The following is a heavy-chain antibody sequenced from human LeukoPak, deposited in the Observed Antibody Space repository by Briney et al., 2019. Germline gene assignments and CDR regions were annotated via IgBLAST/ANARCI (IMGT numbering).Heavy chain of an antibody. V-gene: IGHV3-33*01. Sequence: GGSLRLSCAASGFTFSSHGMHWVRQAPGKGLEWVAVIWYDGSTKYYADSVKGRFAISRDHSENTLWLQMNSLRAEDTAAYYCARWGPDRGVDYWGQGTQVTVSS. CDR1: GFTFSSHG. CDR3: ARWGPDRGVDY. CDR2: IWYDGSTK. D-gene: IGHD3-16*01. J-gene: IGHJ4*02.